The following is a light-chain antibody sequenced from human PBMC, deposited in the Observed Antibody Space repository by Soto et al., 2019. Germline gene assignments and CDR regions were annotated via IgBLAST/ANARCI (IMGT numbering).Light chain of an antibody. J-gene: IGKJ2*01. CDR2: GSS. CDR3: QQYGSSPPYT. V-gene: IGKV3-20*01. CDR1: QSVSNNY. Sequence: EVVLTQSPGTLSLSPEESATLSCRASQSVSNNYFAWYQQKPGQAPRLLIFGSSDRATGIPDRFSGSGSGTDFTLTISRLEPEDFAVYYCQQYGSSPPYTFGQGTKLEIK.